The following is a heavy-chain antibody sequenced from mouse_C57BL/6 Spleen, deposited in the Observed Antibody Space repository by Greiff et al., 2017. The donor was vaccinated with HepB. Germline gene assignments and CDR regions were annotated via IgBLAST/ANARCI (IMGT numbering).Heavy chain of an antibody. J-gene: IGHJ2*01. Sequence: QVQLKQPGAELVKPGASVKLSCKASGYTFTSYWMHWVKQRPGQGLEWIGMIHPNSGSTNYNEKFKSKATLTVDKSSSTAYMQLSSLTSEDSAVYYCARGTSGYYFDYWGQGTTLTVSS. CDR3: ARGTSGYYFDY. CDR1: GYTFTSYW. D-gene: IGHD1-3*01. V-gene: IGHV1-64*01. CDR2: IHPNSGST.